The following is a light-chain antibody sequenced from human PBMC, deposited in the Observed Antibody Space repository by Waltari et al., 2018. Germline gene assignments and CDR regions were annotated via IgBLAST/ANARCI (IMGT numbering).Light chain of an antibody. Sequence: QSALTQPPSASGSPGQSVPISCTGTRSDVGAYNYVSWYQQSPGKAPKLMIYEVTKRPSGVPDRFSASKSGNTASLTVSGLQAEDEADYYCSSYAGNNNCVFGTGTKVTVL. J-gene: IGLJ1*01. CDR2: EVT. CDR1: RSDVGAYNY. V-gene: IGLV2-8*01. CDR3: SSYAGNNNCV.